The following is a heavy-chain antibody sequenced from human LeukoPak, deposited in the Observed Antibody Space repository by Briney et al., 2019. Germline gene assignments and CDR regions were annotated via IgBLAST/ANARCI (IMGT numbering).Heavy chain of an antibody. V-gene: IGHV3-23*01. J-gene: IGHJ3*02. Sequence: GGSLRLPCAASGFTFSDYYMSWVRQAPGKGLEWVSAISGSGGSTYYADSVKGRFTISRDNSKNTLYLQMNSLRAEDTAVYYCAKGPSPRYIWGQGTMVTVSS. CDR3: AKGPSPRYI. CDR1: GFTFSDYY. CDR2: ISGSGGST.